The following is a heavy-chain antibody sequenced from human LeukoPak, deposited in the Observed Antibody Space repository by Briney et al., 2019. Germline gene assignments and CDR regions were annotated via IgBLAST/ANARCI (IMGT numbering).Heavy chain of an antibody. D-gene: IGHD5-12*01. V-gene: IGHV3-21*01. CDR3: ARDKGGYDQTPDY. Sequence: GGSLRLSCAASGFTFSSYSMNWVRQEPGKGLEWVSSISSSSYIYYANSVKGRFTISRDNAKNSLYLQMNSLRAEDTAVNYCARDKGGYDQTPDYWGQGNLVTVSS. J-gene: IGHJ4*02. CDR2: ISSSSYI. CDR1: GFTFSSYS.